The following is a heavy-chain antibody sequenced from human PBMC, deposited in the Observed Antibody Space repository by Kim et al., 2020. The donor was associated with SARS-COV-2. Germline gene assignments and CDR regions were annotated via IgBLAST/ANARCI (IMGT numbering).Heavy chain of an antibody. V-gene: IGHV3-23*01. J-gene: IGHJ3*02. D-gene: IGHD3-9*01. Sequence: GGSLRLSCAASGFTFSSYAMSWVRQAPGKGLEWVSAISGSGGSTYYADSVKGRFTISRDNSKNTLYLQMNSLRAEDTAVYYCAKDLRREGRYFDWLQSAFDIWGQGTMVTVSS. CDR2: ISGSGGST. CDR1: GFTFSSYA. CDR3: AKDLRREGRYFDWLQSAFDI.